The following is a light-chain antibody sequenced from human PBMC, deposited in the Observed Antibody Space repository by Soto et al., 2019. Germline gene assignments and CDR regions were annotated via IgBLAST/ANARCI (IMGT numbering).Light chain of an antibody. CDR2: KAS. V-gene: IGKV1-5*03. J-gene: IGKJ5*01. CDR1: QSISSW. Sequence: DIQMPPSPSTLSAPVGDSVNITCRASQSISSWLAWYQQKAGEAPKLLMYKASTLDSGVPSRFSGSGSGTEFTLTISSLQPEEFATYYCQQYYSYPTCGQGTRLDIK. CDR3: QQYYSYPT.